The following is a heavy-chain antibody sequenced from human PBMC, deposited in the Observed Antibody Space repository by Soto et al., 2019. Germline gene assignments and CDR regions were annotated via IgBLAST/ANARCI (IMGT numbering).Heavy chain of an antibody. CDR2: ISGSGGST. V-gene: IGHV3-23*01. J-gene: IGHJ4*02. CDR3: AKGATSAVDYFDY. Sequence: EVQLLESGGGLVQPGGSLRLSCAASGFTFSSYAMNWVRQAPGKGLEWVSAISGSGGSTYYADSVKGRFTVSRDNSKNTLYLQMNSLRAEDTAVYYCAKGATSAVDYFDYWGQGTLVTVSS. D-gene: IGHD1-1*01. CDR1: GFTFSSYA.